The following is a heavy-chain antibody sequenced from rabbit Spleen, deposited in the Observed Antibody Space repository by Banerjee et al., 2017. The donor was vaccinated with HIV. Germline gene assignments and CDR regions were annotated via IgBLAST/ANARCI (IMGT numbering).Heavy chain of an antibody. Sequence: QEQLEESGGDLVKPEGSLTLTCTASGFSFSSSHYICWVRQAPGKGLEWIGCIYAGSSGNTYSATWAKGRFTMSRTSSTTVTLQMTSLTAADTATYFCARDLVAVIGWNFNLWGPGTLVTVS. D-gene: IGHD1-1*01. CDR3: ARDLVAVIGWNFNL. J-gene: IGHJ4*01. CDR1: GFSFSSSHY. CDR2: IYAGSSGNT. V-gene: IGHV1S45*01.